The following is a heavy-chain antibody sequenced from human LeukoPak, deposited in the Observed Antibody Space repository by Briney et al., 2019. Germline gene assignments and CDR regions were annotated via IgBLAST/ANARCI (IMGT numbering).Heavy chain of an antibody. J-gene: IGHJ4*02. CDR3: ARENPSGYYNRPIDY. Sequence: SETLSLTCAVYGGSFSGYYWSWIRQPPGKGLEWIGDIYYSGSIKYNPSLKSRVTMSVDTSKNQFSLKLSSVTAADTAIYYCARENPSGYYNRPIDYWGQGTQVTVSS. CDR1: GGSFSGYY. CDR2: IYYSGSI. V-gene: IGHV4-59*01. D-gene: IGHD3-22*01.